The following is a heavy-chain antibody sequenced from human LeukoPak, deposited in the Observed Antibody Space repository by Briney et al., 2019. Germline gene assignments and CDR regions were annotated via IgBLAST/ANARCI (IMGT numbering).Heavy chain of an antibody. D-gene: IGHD3-10*01. CDR1: GGSISSGGYY. Sequence: PSETLSLTCTVSGGSISSGGYYWSWIRQHPGKGLEWIGYIYYSGSTYYNPSLKSRVTISVDTSKNQFSLKLSSVTAADTAVYYCARASSGPGDDDAFDIWGQGTMVTVSS. CDR3: ARASSGPGDDDAFDI. J-gene: IGHJ3*02. CDR2: IYYSGST. V-gene: IGHV4-31*03.